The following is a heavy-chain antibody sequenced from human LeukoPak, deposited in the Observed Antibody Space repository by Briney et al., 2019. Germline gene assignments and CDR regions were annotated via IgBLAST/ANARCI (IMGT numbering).Heavy chain of an antibody. D-gene: IGHD6-19*01. Sequence: ASVKVSCKASGYTFNAYTIHWVRQAPGQRFEWMGWIDADNGDTAYSQNLRGRVTITRDTSARTVYMELTSLRSEDTAAYYCARGSTSDWPLDHWGQGALLTISP. CDR2: IDADNGDT. CDR3: ARGSTSDWPLDH. V-gene: IGHV1-3*01. CDR1: GYTFNAYT. J-gene: IGHJ4*02.